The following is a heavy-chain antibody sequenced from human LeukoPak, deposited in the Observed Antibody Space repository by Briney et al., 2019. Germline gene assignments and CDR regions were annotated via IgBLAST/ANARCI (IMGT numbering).Heavy chain of an antibody. J-gene: IGHJ4*02. V-gene: IGHV4-4*09. Sequence: SETLSLTCTVPDGSISNSLWNWVRQPPGKGLEWIAYIHTSGSTNYNPAFKSRVTLSVDTSKSQFSLRLNSVTASDTAVYYCANSYDGKIVPFDNRGQGTLVTVSS. CDR1: DGSISNSL. CDR3: ANSYDGKIVPFDN. CDR2: IHTSGST. D-gene: IGHD4-23*01.